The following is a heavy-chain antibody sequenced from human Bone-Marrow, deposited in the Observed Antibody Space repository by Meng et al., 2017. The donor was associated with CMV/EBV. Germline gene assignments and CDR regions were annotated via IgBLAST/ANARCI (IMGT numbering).Heavy chain of an antibody. Sequence: AGSLGLCCAASGFNFRGYTMSWVRQTPGKGLKWVSSTSGTGSYIYYADSVRGRFTISRDNAKNSLYLQMNSLRAEDTAVYYCARDRRGMIAADYFDYWGHGTLVTVSS. V-gene: IGHV3-21*01. CDR1: GFNFRGYT. CDR2: TSGTGSYI. D-gene: IGHD2-21*01. J-gene: IGHJ4*01. CDR3: ARDRRGMIAADYFDY.